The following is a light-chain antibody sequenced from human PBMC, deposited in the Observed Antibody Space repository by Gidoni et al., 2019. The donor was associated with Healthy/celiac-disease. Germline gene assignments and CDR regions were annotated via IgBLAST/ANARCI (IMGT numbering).Light chain of an antibody. J-gene: IGKJ1*01. CDR2: AAS. CDR3: QKYNSAPWT. CDR1: QGISNY. Sequence: DIQMTQSPSSLSASVGDRVTITCRASQGISNYLAWYQQKPGKVPKLLIYAASTLQSGVPSRFSGSGSRTDFTLTSSSLQHEDVATYYCQKYNSAPWTFXQXTKVEIK. V-gene: IGKV1-27*01.